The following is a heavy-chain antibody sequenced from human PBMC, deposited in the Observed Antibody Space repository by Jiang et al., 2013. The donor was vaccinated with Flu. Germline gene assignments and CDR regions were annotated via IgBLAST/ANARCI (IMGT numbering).Heavy chain of an antibody. J-gene: IGHJ5*02. Sequence: VQLVESGGGLVQPGGSLRLSCAASGFTFSSYEMNWVRQAPGKGLEWVSYISSSGNTIYYADSVKGRFTISRDNAKNSLYLQMNSLRAEDTAVYYCARDARNNYYDSSGYNWFDPWGQGTLVTVSS. V-gene: IGHV3-48*03. CDR3: ARDARNNYYDSSGYNWFDP. D-gene: IGHD3-22*01. CDR1: GFTFSSYE. CDR2: ISSSGNTI.